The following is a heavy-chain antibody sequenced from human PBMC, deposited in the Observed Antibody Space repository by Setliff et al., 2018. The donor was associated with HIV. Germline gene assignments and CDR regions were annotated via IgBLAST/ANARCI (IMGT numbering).Heavy chain of an antibody. V-gene: IGHV3-21*01. CDR3: ARSLYYYDSSGYYDFDY. CDR1: GFTFSSYS. J-gene: IGHJ4*02. Sequence: GGSLRLSCAASGFTFSSYSMNWVRQAPGKGLEWVSSISSSSSYIYYADSVKGRFTISRDNAKNSLYLQMNSLRAEDTAVYYCARSLYYYDSSGYYDFDYWGQGTLVTVSS. CDR2: ISSSSSYI. D-gene: IGHD3-22*01.